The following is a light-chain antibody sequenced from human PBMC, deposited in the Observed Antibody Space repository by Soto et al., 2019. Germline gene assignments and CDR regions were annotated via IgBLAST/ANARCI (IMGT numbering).Light chain of an antibody. Sequence: QSALTQPPSTSGTPGQTITISCSGSSSNIGSHDVYWYQQVPGTAPKLVIYTNSHRPSGVPDRYSGSKSGTSASLAISGLRSEDEADYFCAAWDDRMSGGVFGGGTKLTVL. V-gene: IGLV1-47*02. CDR3: AAWDDRMSGGV. CDR1: SSNIGSHD. CDR2: TNS. J-gene: IGLJ3*02.